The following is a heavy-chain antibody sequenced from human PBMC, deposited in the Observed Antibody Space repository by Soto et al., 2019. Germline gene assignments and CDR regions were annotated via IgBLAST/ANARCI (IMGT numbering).Heavy chain of an antibody. V-gene: IGHV4-61*01. CDR1: RGSVSSDSYY. CDR2: IYDSGST. CDR3: ASGSSVSAYIDY. J-gene: IGHJ4*02. Sequence: QVQLQESGPGLVKPSETLSLTCTVSRGSVSSDSYYWSWLRQPPGKGLEWIGYIYDSGSTNYNSSLKRQVSISLDTSNNQFSLNLNSVTAADTGVYYCASGSSVSAYIDYWGQGTLVTVSS. D-gene: IGHD6-13*01.